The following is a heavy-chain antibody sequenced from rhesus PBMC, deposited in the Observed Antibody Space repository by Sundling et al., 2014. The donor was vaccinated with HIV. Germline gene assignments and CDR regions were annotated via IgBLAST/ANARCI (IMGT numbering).Heavy chain of an antibody. Sequence: EVQLAESGGGLVQPGGSLRLSCAASGFTFSGYEMHWVRQAPGKGLESVSVIGGDSSYTHYADSVKGRFTISRDNAKNSLSLQMNSLRAEDTAMYYCARQYYNIWTGYYKGFDYWGQGVLVTVSS. CDR2: IGGDSSYT. J-gene: IGHJ4*01. CDR3: ARQYYNIWTGYYKGFDY. D-gene: IGHD3-3*01. CDR1: GFTFSGYE. V-gene: IGHV3-115*02.